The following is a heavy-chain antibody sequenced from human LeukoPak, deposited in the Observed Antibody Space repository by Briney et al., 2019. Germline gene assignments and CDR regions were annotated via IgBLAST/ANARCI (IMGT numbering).Heavy chain of an antibody. J-gene: IGHJ4*02. Sequence: ASVKVSCKASGYTLTSYGISWVRQAPGQGLEWMGWISAYNGNTNYAQKLQGRVTMTTDTSTSTAYMELSSLRSEDTAVYYCARVGWLGYFDYWGQGTLVTVSS. D-gene: IGHD6-19*01. CDR1: GYTLTSYG. CDR2: ISAYNGNT. V-gene: IGHV1-18*01. CDR3: ARVGWLGYFDY.